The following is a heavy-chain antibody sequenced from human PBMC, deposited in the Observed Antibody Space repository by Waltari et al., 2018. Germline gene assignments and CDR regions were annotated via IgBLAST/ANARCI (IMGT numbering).Heavy chain of an antibody. Sequence: QVQLQQWGAGLLQPSETLSLTGAVYGGSFGGYWGSCIRQPPGKGLEWIGEISHSGRTNYNPSLKSRVTISVDTPKNQFSLKLSSVTAADTAVYYCARHIRGYDAFDIWGQGTMAIVSS. D-gene: IGHD3-3*01. CDR2: ISHSGRT. J-gene: IGHJ3*02. CDR1: GGSFGGYW. V-gene: IGHV4-34*02. CDR3: ARHIRGYDAFDI.